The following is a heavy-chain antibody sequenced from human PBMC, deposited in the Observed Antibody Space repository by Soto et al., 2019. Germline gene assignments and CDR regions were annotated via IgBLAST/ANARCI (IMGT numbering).Heavy chain of an antibody. CDR2: INPSGGTT. V-gene: IGHV1-46*01. CDR1: GYILTSYY. Sequence: QVQLVQSGAEVKKPGASVKVSCKASGYILTSYYIHWVRQRQAPGQGLEWLGIINPSGGTTTYAQKFQGRGTMTSDTSTSTVYMELRSLRSEDTAVYYCARGAAVAGGNNWFDPWGRGTLVTVSS. CDR3: ARGAAVAGGNNWFDP. D-gene: IGHD6-19*01. J-gene: IGHJ5*02.